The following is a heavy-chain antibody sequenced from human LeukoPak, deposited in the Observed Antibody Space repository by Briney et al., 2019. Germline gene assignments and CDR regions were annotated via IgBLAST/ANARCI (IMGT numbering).Heavy chain of an antibody. Sequence: GESLQISCKGSGYSFTSHWIAWVRQMPGKGLEWMGIIYPGDSDTRYSPSFQGQVTISVDKSISTAYLQWNSLKASDTAMYYCARHAVRDGYNRHNDYWGQGTLVTVSS. CDR3: ARHAVRDGYNRHNDY. J-gene: IGHJ4*02. CDR2: IYPGDSDT. D-gene: IGHD5-24*01. CDR1: GYSFTSHW. V-gene: IGHV5-51*01.